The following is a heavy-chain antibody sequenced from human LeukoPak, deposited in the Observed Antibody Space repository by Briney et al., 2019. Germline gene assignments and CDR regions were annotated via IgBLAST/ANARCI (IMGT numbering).Heavy chain of an antibody. Sequence: PGGSLRLSCAASGFTFSSYAMHWVRQAPGKGLEWVAVISYDGSNKYYADSVKGRFTISRDNSKNTLYLLMNSLRAEDTAVYYCARDFSDSSSWGLFDYWGQGTLVTVSS. CDR3: ARDFSDSSSWGLFDY. J-gene: IGHJ4*02. CDR2: ISYDGSNK. D-gene: IGHD6-13*01. CDR1: GFTFSSYA. V-gene: IGHV3-30-3*01.